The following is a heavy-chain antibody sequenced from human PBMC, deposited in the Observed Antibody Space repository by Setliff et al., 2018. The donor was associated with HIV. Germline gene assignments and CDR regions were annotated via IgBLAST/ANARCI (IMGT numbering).Heavy chain of an antibody. CDR3: ARSPIAAAATFRFDP. Sequence: ASVKVSCKASGHTFTGYYMHWVRQAPGQGLEWMGRINPNSGGTDYAQKFQGRVTMTRDTSISTAYMELRRLRSDDTAVYYCARSPIAAAATFRFDPWGQGTLVTVSS. CDR2: INPNSGGT. D-gene: IGHD6-13*01. V-gene: IGHV1-2*06. J-gene: IGHJ5*02. CDR1: GHTFTGYY.